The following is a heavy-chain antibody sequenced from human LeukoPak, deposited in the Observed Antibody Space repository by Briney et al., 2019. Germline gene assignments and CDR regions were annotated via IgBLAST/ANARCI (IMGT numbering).Heavy chain of an antibody. J-gene: IGHJ4*02. V-gene: IGHV4-39*01. CDR2: IYYSVST. CDR1: GGSISSSRYY. D-gene: IGHD6-13*01. CDR3: ARHAYSSSCYSDY. Sequence: SDTLSLTCTVSGGSISSSRYYWAWIRQPPGKGLEWCGSIYYSVSTYYNQSLKSRVTISLHTPKNYSSQKLSTVTAAHTALYYCARHAYSSSCYSDYGGQGTLVSVSS.